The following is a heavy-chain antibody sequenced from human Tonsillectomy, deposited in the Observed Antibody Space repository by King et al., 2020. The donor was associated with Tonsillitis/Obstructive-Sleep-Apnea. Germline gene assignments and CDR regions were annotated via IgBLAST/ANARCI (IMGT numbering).Heavy chain of an antibody. Sequence: LQLQESGPGLVKPSETLSLSCTVSGGSISSSTYWGWIRQPPGKGLEWIGSIYYSGSTYYSRSLKSRVTISVDTSKNQFSLQLSSVTAADTAVYYCTREGEYRSTNYFYSCGQGTLVTVSS. CDR2: IYYSGST. CDR3: TREGEYRSTNYFYS. V-gene: IGHV4-39*02. CDR1: GGSISSSTY. D-gene: IGHD3-16*02. J-gene: IGHJ4*02.